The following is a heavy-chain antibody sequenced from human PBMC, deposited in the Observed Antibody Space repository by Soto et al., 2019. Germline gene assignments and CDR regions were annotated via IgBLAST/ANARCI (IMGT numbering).Heavy chain of an antibody. Sequence: VASVKVSCKASGYTFTSYGISWVRQAPGQGLEWMGWISAYNGNTNYAQKFQERVTITRDMSTSTAYMELSSLRSEDTAVYYCAADPGNYANYYYGMDVWGQGTTVTVSS. CDR2: ISAYNGNT. J-gene: IGHJ6*02. V-gene: IGHV1-18*01. CDR1: GYTFTSYG. D-gene: IGHD4-4*01. CDR3: AADPGNYANYYYGMDV.